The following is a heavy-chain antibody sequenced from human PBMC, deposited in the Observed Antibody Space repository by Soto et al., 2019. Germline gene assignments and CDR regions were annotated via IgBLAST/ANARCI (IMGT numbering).Heavy chain of an antibody. D-gene: IGHD6-13*01. CDR1: GGTFSNYA. CDR3: ARELPPAPGSFREDALDI. V-gene: IGHV1-69*15. CDR2: IIPIFGTT. J-gene: IGHJ3*02. Sequence: QVQLVQSGAEQKKPGSSVKVSCQASGGTFSNYAISWVRQAPGQGLEWMGKIIPIFGTTNYAQNFRGRVTNTADEYTTTAYMELSSLRSDDTALYYCARELPPAPGSFREDALDIWGQGTMITVSS.